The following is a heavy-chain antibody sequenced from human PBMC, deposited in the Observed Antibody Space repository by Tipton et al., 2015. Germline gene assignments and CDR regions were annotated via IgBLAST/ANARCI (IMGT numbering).Heavy chain of an antibody. D-gene: IGHD2-21*01. CDR2: VWHDGGT. V-gene: IGHV4-34*01. CDR1: GGPLRGYY. J-gene: IGHJ4*02. Sequence: TLSLTCTVYGGPLRGYYWSWIRQPPGKGLEWIGEVWHDGGTDYNPSLKSRVIISIDVSKNQFSLKLNSLTAAHTAVYYCARGAVRDGDSRKSTFDYWGQGTLVTVSS. CDR3: ARGAVRDGDSRKSTFDY.